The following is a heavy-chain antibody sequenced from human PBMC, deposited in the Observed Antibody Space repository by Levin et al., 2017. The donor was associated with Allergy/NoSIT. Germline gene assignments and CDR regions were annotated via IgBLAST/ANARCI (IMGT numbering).Heavy chain of an antibody. CDR2: IKRKIESEAT. J-gene: IGHJ4*02. D-gene: IGHD3-22*01. CDR3: TADLPQSSGFSNDY. CDR1: GFLFSDAW. V-gene: IGHV3-15*07. Sequence: GGSLRLSCAASGFLFSDAWMNWVRQAPGKGLEWVARIKRKIESEATDYGAPARGRFTISREDAENTLYLQMNSLKAEDTAVYYCTADLPQSSGFSNDYWGQGTLVTVSS.